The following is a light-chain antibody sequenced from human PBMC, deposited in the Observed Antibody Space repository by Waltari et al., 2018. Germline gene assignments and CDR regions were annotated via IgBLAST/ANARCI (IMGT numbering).Light chain of an antibody. CDR1: QSVGSSS. V-gene: IGKV3-20*01. CDR3: QQHVTLPAT. J-gene: IGKJ1*01. Sequence: EIVLTQSPGTASLSPGERVTLSCRASQSVGSSSLAWYQQKPGQAPRLVIYRASRRATGIPDRFSGSGSATDFSLTISRLEPQDFAVYYCQQHVTLPATFGQGTKVEIK. CDR2: RAS.